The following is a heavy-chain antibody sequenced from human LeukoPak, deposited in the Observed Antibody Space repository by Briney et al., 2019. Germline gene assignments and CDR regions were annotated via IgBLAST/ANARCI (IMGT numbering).Heavy chain of an antibody. Sequence: SQTLSLTCTVSGGSIGSGSYYWSWIRQPAGKGLEWIGRIYTSGSTNYNPSLKSRVTISVDTSKNQFSLKLTSVTAADTAVYYCAASHSSSWPFDYWGQGTLLTVSS. V-gene: IGHV4-61*02. CDR2: IYTSGST. J-gene: IGHJ4*02. CDR1: GGSIGSGSYY. CDR3: AASHSSSWPFDY. D-gene: IGHD6-13*01.